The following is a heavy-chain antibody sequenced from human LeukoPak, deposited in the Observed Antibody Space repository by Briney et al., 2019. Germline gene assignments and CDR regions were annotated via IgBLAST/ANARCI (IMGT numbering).Heavy chain of an antibody. D-gene: IGHD2-2*01. J-gene: IGHJ4*02. CDR3: AKNGGDCSSTSCQDY. V-gene: IGHV3-30*18. Sequence: GGSLRLSCAASGFTFSSYGMHWVRQAPGKGLEWVAVISYDGSNKYYADSVKGRFTISRDNSKNTLYLQMNSLRAEDTAVYYCAKNGGDCSSTSCQDYWGQGTLVTVSS. CDR2: ISYDGSNK. CDR1: GFTFSSYG.